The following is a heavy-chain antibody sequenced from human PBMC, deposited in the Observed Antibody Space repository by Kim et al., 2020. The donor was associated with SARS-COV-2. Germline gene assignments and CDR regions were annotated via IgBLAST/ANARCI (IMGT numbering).Heavy chain of an antibody. CDR1: GFTFSSYA. V-gene: IGHV3-30*04. D-gene: IGHD5-12*01. J-gene: IGHJ4*02. CDR2: ISYDGSNK. CDR3: ARDPQADSGYDYTFDY. Sequence: GGSLRLSCAASGFTFSSYAMHWVRQAPGKGLEWVAVISYDGSNKYYADSVKGRFTISRDNSKNTLYLQMNSLRAEDTAVYYCARDPQADSGYDYTFDYWGQGTLVTVSS.